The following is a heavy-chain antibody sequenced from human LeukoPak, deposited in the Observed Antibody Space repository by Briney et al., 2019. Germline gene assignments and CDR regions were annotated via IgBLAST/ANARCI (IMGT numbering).Heavy chain of an antibody. CDR2: IKSKTDGGTT. D-gene: IGHD2-2*01. CDR1: GFTFSNAW. CDR3: TTETLLGYCSSTSCYALDY. J-gene: IGHJ4*02. Sequence: GGSLRLSCAASGFTFSNAWMTWVRQAPGKGLEWVGRIKSKTDGGTTDYAAPVKGRFTISRDDSKNTLYVQMNSLKTEDTAVYYCTTETLLGYCSSTSCYALDYWGQGTLVTVSS. V-gene: IGHV3-15*01.